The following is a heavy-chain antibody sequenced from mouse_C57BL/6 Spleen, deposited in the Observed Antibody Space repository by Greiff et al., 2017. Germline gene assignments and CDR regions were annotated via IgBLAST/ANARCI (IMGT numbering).Heavy chain of an antibody. CDR1: GYTFTSYW. D-gene: IGHD1-1*01. J-gene: IGHJ2*01. Sequence: QVQLQQPGAELVRPGSSVKLSCKASGYTFTSYWMNWVKQRPIQGLEWIGNIDPSDSETHYNQKFKDKATLTVDKSSSTAYMQLSSLTSDDSAVYYCATHDYGSSLDYWGQGTTLTVSS. V-gene: IGHV1-52*01. CDR2: IDPSDSET. CDR3: ATHDYGSSLDY.